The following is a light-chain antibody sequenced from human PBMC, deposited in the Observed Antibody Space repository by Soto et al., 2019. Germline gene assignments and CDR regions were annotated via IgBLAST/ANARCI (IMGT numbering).Light chain of an antibody. J-gene: IGKJ4*01. CDR3: QQRRVWPLT. CDR1: QSVSNY. CDR2: ASS. V-gene: IGKV3-11*01. Sequence: LTQSPAILSLSPGERATLSCRASQSVSNYLAWYQQRPGQAPRLLIYASSNRATGIPARFTASGSGTDLTLTISSLQPEDFAVYYCQQRRVWPLTFGGGTKVEIK.